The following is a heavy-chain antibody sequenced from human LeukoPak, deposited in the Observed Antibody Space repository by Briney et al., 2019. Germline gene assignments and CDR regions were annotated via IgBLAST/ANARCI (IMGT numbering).Heavy chain of an antibody. V-gene: IGHV1-24*01. CDR2: FDPEDGET. CDR3: ATATYGSGSYLAEDYYYYGMDV. CDR1: GYTLTELS. Sequence: ASVKVSFTVSGYTLTELSMHWVRQAPGKGLEWMGGFDPEDGETIYAQKFQGRVTMTEDTSTDTAYMELSSLRSEDTAVYYCATATYGSGSYLAEDYYYYGMDVWGQGTTVTVSS. D-gene: IGHD3-10*01. J-gene: IGHJ6*02.